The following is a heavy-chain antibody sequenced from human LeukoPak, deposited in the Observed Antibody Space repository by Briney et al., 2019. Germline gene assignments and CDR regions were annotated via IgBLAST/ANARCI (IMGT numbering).Heavy chain of an antibody. CDR2: IIPIFGTA. CDR1: GGTFSSYA. CDR3: ARPGSAPIYCGGDCYLRPDAFDI. V-gene: IGHV1-69*05. D-gene: IGHD2-21*02. Sequence: GASVKVSCKASGGTFSSYAISWVRQAPGQGLEWMGGIIPIFGTANYAQKFQGRVTITTDESTSTAYMELSSLRSEDTAVYYCARPGSAPIYCGGDCYLRPDAFDIWGQGTMVTVSS. J-gene: IGHJ3*02.